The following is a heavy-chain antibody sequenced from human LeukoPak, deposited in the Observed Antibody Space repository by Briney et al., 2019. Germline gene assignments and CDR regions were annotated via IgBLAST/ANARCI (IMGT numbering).Heavy chain of an antibody. CDR1: GFTFSSYE. Sequence: PGGYLRLSCGASGFTFSSYEMIWVRQAPGKGLEWVSYISSSGSTIYYADSVKGRFTISRDSAKKSLYLQMNSLRAEDTAVYYCALKSGYYGYWGLGTLVTVSS. D-gene: IGHD3-3*01. V-gene: IGHV3-48*03. CDR3: ALKSGYYGY. CDR2: ISSSGSTI. J-gene: IGHJ4*02.